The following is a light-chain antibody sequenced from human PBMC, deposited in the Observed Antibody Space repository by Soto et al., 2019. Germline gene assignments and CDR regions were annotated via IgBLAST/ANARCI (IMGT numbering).Light chain of an antibody. CDR3: QQYNNYPYT. CDR2: DAS. J-gene: IGKJ2*01. CDR1: QSVNAW. Sequence: IQLTQSPSSLSASVGDRVTVTCRASQSVNAWLAWYQQKPGKAPKLLIYDASTLESGVPSRFSGGGSGTGFTLNISSLQPDDFGTYYCQQYNNYPYTFGRGTKVDIK. V-gene: IGKV1-5*01.